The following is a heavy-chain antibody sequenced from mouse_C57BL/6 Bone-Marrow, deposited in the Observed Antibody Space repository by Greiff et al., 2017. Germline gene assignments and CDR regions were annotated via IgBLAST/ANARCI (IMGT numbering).Heavy chain of an antibody. Sequence: EVQGVESGEGLVKPGGSLKLSCAASGFTFSSYAMSWVRQTPEKRLEWVAYISSGGDYIYYADTVKGRFTISRDNARNTLYLQMSSLKSEDTAMYYCTRDGNPWFAYWGQGTLVTVSA. J-gene: IGHJ3*01. CDR2: ISSGGDYI. V-gene: IGHV5-9-1*02. D-gene: IGHD2-3*01. CDR3: TRDGNPWFAY. CDR1: GFTFSSYA.